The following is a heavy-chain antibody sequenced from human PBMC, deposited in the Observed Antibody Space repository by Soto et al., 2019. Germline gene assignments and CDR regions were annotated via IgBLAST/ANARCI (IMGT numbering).Heavy chain of an antibody. CDR2: IYYSGST. D-gene: IGHD3-10*01. J-gene: IGHJ6*02. Sequence: PSETLSLTCTVSGGSISSGGYYWSCIRQHPGKGLEWIGYIYYSGSTYYNPSLKSRVTISVDPSKNQFSLKLSSVTAADTAVYYCAREPNVLSGARALGGMDVWGQGTTVTVSS. CDR3: AREPNVLSGARALGGMDV. V-gene: IGHV4-31*03. CDR1: GGSISSGGYY.